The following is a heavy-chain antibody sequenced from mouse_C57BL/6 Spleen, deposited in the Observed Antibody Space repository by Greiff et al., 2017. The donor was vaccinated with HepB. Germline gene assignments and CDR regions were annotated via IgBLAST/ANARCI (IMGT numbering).Heavy chain of an antibody. CDR1: GFNIPDYY. Sequence: VQLHQSGADLVPPGASVQLSCPASGFNIPDYYMHWVKQRTEQGLEWIGSIDPEDGETKSSPKFQGKAPITAATSSNTAYLQLSSLTSEDTAVYYCARFGTTVVAAYYYAMDYWGQGTSVTVSS. D-gene: IGHD1-1*01. CDR2: IDPEDGET. CDR3: ARFGTTVVAAYYYAMDY. J-gene: IGHJ4*01. V-gene: IGHV14-2*01.